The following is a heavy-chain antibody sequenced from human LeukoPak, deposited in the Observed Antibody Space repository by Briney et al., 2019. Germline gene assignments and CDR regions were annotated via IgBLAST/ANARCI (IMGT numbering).Heavy chain of an antibody. Sequence: PGGSLRLSCEASGFTFSDYQMNWVRQAPGKGLEWVSYISSSSSYTNYADSVKGRFTISRDNAKNSLYMQMNSLRAEDTAVYYCARGVSTYYYYYGMDVWGKGTTVTVSS. CDR2: ISSSSSYT. V-gene: IGHV3-11*06. D-gene: IGHD2-8*01. J-gene: IGHJ6*04. CDR1: GFTFSDYQ. CDR3: ARGVSTYYYYYGMDV.